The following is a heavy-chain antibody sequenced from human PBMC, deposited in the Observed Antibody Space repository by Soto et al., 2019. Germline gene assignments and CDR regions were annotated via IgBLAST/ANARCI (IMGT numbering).Heavy chain of an antibody. Sequence: SETLSLTCTVSGGSIRSGGYYWSWVRQNPRRGLEWIGNIYYSGNTYYNPSLKSRLTISVDTSKNQFSLNLNSVTAADTAVYYCARDRLMATAGTARHYFGLDAWGQGTTVTVSS. CDR3: ARDRLMATAGTARHYFGLDA. CDR1: GGSIRSGGYY. V-gene: IGHV4-31*03. J-gene: IGHJ6*02. CDR2: IYYSGNT. D-gene: IGHD5-18*01.